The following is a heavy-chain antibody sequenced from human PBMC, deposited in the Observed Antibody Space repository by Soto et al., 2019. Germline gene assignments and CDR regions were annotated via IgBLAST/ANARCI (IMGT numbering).Heavy chain of an antibody. CDR3: ARVQGRRSGVGHGFDI. Sequence: GASVKVACKASGYTFTSYAMHWVRQAPGQRLEWMGWINAGNGNTKYSQKFQGRVTITRDTSASTAYMELSSLRSEHTAVYYCARVQGRRSGVGHGFDIWGQETTLTVSS. D-gene: IGHD5-12*01. CDR2: INAGNGNT. J-gene: IGHJ3*02. CDR1: GYTFTSYA. V-gene: IGHV1-3*01.